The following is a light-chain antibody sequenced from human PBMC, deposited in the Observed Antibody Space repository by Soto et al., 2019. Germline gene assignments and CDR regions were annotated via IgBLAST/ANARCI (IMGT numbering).Light chain of an antibody. CDR1: QIINIY. J-gene: IGKJ2*01. CDR2: GVS. CDR3: QQTYSSTDT. Sequence: DILVTQSPSSLSASVGYKVSITCRASQIINIYLNWYQQKPGQAPKLLIYGVSILHGGVPSRFSGSGASGTDFTLTITGLQPEDFAPYFCQQTYSSTDTFGQGTRLEIK. V-gene: IGKV1-39*01.